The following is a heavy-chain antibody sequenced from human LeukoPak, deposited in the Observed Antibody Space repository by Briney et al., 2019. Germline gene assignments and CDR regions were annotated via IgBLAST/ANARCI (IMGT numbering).Heavy chain of an antibody. CDR2: INHSGRT. CDR1: GGSFSGYY. Sequence: SETLSLTCAVYGGSFSGYYWSWIRQPPGKGLEWIGEINHSGRTNYNPSLKSRVTISVDTSQNQFSLKLSSVTAADTAVYYCARVATLWRRNIVVVTAKGPFDYWGQGTLVTVSS. V-gene: IGHV4-34*01. CDR3: ARVATLWRRNIVVVTAKGPFDY. J-gene: IGHJ4*02. D-gene: IGHD2-21*02.